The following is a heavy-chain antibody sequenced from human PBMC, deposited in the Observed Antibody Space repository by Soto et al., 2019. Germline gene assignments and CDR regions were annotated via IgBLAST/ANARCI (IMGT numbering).Heavy chain of an antibody. CDR2: INPNSGGA. CDR1: GYTFTSYY. Sequence: ASVKVSCKASGYTFTSYYMHWVRQAPGQGLEWMGWINPNSGGANYAQKFQGWVTMTGDTSISTAYMELSSLRSDDTAVYYCARANSDGYHTWFDSWGQGTLVTVSS. J-gene: IGHJ5*01. D-gene: IGHD3-22*01. V-gene: IGHV1-2*04. CDR3: ARANSDGYHTWFDS.